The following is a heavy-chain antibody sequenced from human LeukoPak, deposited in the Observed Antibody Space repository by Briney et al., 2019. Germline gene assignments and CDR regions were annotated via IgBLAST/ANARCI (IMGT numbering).Heavy chain of an antibody. V-gene: IGHV4-39*01. CDR3: ARIVVVPAAHGGIDY. Sequence: SETLSLTCTVSGGSISSSSYYWGWIRQPPGKGLEWIGSIYYSGSTYYNPSLKSRVTISVDTSKNQFSLKLSSVTAADTAVYYCARIVVVPAAHGGIDYWGQGTLVTVSS. CDR2: IYYSGST. D-gene: IGHD2-2*01. J-gene: IGHJ4*02. CDR1: GGSISSSSYY.